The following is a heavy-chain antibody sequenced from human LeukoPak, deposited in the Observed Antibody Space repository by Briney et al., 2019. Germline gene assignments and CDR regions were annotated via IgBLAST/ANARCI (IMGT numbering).Heavy chain of an antibody. Sequence: SQTLSLTCTVSGGSISSGGYYWSWIRRRPGKGLEWIGYIYYSGSTYYNPSLKSRVTISVDTSKNQFSLKLSSVTAADTAVYFCARTGIAATTIDYWGQGTLVTVSS. CDR1: GGSISSGGYY. CDR3: ARTGIAATTIDY. J-gene: IGHJ4*02. V-gene: IGHV4-31*03. D-gene: IGHD5-12*01. CDR2: IYYSGST.